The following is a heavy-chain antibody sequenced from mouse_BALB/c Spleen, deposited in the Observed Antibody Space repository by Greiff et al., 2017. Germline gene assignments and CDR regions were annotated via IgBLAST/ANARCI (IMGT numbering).Heavy chain of an antibody. J-gene: IGHJ2*01. D-gene: IGHD1-2*01. CDR2: IDPETGGT. CDR1: GYTFTDYE. V-gene: IGHV1-15*01. Sequence: VQRVESGAELVRPGASVTLSCKASGYTFTDYEMHWVKQTPVHGLEWIGAIDPETGGTAYNQKFKGKATLTADKSSSTAYMELRSLTSEDSAVYYCTKGVTTAYFDYWGQGTTLTVSS. CDR3: TKGVTTAYFDY.